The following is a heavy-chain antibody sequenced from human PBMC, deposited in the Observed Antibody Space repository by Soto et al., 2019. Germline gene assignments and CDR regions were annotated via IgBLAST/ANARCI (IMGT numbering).Heavy chain of an antibody. D-gene: IGHD6-13*01. J-gene: IGHJ4*01. V-gene: IGHV4-31*03. CDR1: GGSISSGGYY. CDR2: IYHTGST. Sequence: QVQLQESGPGLVKPSQTLSLTCTVSGGSISSGGYYWTWIRHHPGKGLEWIGNIYHTGSTFHNPSPQRRVTISADTSQNQSSLTVTSMTAADTAVYYCSRGQAAAGLLDYWGHGTLVTVSS. CDR3: SRGQAAAGLLDY.